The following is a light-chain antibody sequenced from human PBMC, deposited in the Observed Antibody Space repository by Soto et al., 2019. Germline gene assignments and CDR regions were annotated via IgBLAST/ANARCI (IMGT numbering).Light chain of an antibody. Sequence: QSVLTQPPSASGTPGQRVTMSCSGGSSNIGRNTVTWYQQLPGTAPKLLIYNNDQRPSGVPDRFSGSKSGTSASLAISGLQSEDEADYYCAAWDDSLSAVVFGGGTKVTVL. J-gene: IGLJ2*01. CDR2: NND. CDR1: SSNIGRNT. V-gene: IGLV1-44*01. CDR3: AAWDDSLSAVV.